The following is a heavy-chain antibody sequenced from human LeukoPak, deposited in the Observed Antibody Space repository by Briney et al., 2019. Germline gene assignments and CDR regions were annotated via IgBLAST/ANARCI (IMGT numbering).Heavy chain of an antibody. Sequence: GGSLRLSCEASGFTFSNYWMSWVRQAPGKGLEWVANIHLDGSEKYHVDSVRGRFTISRDNAKNSLYLQMNSLRAGDTAVYYCAREYSRSLANWGQGTLVTVSS. V-gene: IGHV3-7*04. CDR1: GFTFSNYW. D-gene: IGHD2-15*01. CDR3: AREYSRSLAN. J-gene: IGHJ4*02. CDR2: IHLDGSEK.